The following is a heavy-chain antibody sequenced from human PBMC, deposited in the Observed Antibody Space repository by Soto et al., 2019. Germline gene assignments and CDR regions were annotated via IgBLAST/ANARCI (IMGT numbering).Heavy chain of an antibody. Sequence: GASVKVSCKSSGYIFKNYAVTWLRQASGQGLEWMGGIIPVFATPDYSQKFRGRVTITADESTSTVYMERRSLTSEDTAVYYCARHRYDYVWGSYRHWG. J-gene: IGHJ1*01. V-gene: IGHV1-69*13. CDR2: IIPVFATP. CDR3: ARHRYDYVWGSYRH. D-gene: IGHD3-16*02. CDR1: GYIFKNYA.